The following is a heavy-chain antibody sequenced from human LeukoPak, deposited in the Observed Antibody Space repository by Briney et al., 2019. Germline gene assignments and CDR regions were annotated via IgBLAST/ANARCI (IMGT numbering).Heavy chain of an antibody. V-gene: IGHV3-30*01. CDR3: ARDSTYYYDSGSLGPHYFDN. J-gene: IGHJ4*02. CDR1: GFTFSNYA. CDR2: ISSGGTYE. Sequence: PGGSLRLSCAASGFTFSNYAMHWVRQAPGKGLEWVSLISSGGTYEYYADSVKGRFTISRDNSKNTLYLQLNSLRAEDTAVYYCARDSTYYYDSGSLGPHYFDNWGQGTLFT. D-gene: IGHD3-10*01.